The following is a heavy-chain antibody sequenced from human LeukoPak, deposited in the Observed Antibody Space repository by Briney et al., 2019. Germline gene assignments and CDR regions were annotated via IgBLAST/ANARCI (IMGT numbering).Heavy chain of an antibody. J-gene: IGHJ4*02. CDR2: IYSGGST. CDR3: ARDIAAAGTVSDY. D-gene: IGHD6-13*01. Sequence: GGSLRLSCAASGFTVSSNYMSWVRQAPGKGLEWVSVIYSGGSTYYADSVKGRFTISRDNSKNTLYLQMNSLRAEDTAVYYRARDIAAAGTVSDYWGQGTLVTVSS. V-gene: IGHV3-53*01. CDR1: GFTVSSNY.